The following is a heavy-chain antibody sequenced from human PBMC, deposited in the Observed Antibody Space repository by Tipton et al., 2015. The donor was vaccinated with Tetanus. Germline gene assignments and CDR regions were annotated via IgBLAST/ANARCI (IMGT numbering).Heavy chain of an antibody. CDR3: ARGGCNHGCLDF. D-gene: IGHD5-18*01. V-gene: IGHV4-31*03. CDR1: GGSISSGPSY. J-gene: IGHJ4*02. Sequence: TLSLTCSVSGGSISSGPSYWGWIRQHPGKALEWIGYTYYTGTTYYNPSLRSRLALSLDRSKNQFSPRLNSVTAADSAVYYCARGGCNHGCLDFWGQGTLVTVSP. CDR2: TYYTGTT.